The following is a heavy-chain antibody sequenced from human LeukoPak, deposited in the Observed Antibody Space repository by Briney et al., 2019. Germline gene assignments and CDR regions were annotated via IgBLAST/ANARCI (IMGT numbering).Heavy chain of an antibody. CDR2: INHSGST. J-gene: IGHJ4*01. D-gene: IGHD3-22*01. CDR3: ARGPHTGVNYYDSSGYYY. Sequence: SETPSCTSAVYGGSFSGYYWSWIRQPPGKGLEWIGEINHSGSTNYNPSLKSRVTISVDTSKNQFSLKLRSVTAADTAVYYCARGPHTGVNYYDSSGYYYWGRGMLAAVSS. V-gene: IGHV4-34*01. CDR1: GGSFSGYY.